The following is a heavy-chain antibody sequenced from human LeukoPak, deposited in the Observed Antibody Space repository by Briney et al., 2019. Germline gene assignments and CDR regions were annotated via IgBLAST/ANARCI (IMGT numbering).Heavy chain of an antibody. V-gene: IGHV2-5*02. J-gene: IGHJ4*02. CDR2: IYWDDDK. CDR3: AHRRGGSSWDNGVFDF. CDR1: GFSLSSSGVG. Sequence: ESGPTLVEPTQTLTLTCTFSGFSLSSSGVGVGWIRQPPGKALEWLLLIYWDDDKRYSPSLRSRLTVTKDTSKNQVVLTMTNMDPVDTGTYYCAHRRGGSSWDNGVFDFWGQGTPVTVSS. D-gene: IGHD6-13*01.